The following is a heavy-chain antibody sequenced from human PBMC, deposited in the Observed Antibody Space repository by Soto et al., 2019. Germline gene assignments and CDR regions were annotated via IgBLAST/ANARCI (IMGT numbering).Heavy chain of an antibody. CDR3: ANPTDLDY. Sequence: EVQLVESGGGLVQPGGSLRLSCVASGFIFSNNWMSWVRQAPGKGLEWVASIHPDGSGKFHMESVRGRFTIARDNAKTSLYLQMNGLRAEDTAIYYCANPTDLDYWGQGTLVTVSS. J-gene: IGHJ4*02. CDR1: GFIFSNNW. D-gene: IGHD4-4*01. V-gene: IGHV3-7*01. CDR2: IHPDGSGK.